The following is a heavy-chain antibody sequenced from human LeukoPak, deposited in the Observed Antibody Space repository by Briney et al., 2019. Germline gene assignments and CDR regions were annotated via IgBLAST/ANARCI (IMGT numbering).Heavy chain of an antibody. Sequence: SETLSLTCIVSGGSIASYYWSWIPQPPGKGPEWIGYIYDSGRTNYNSSLRSRVTISVDTSKTQSSLKLSSVPSVYPVVYYCARHSEHNSNLLWFDPWGEGTLVTVPS. V-gene: IGHV4-59*08. CDR2: IYDSGRT. J-gene: IGHJ5*02. CDR3: ARHSEHNSNLLWFDP. D-gene: IGHD2-21*01. CDR1: GGSIASYY.